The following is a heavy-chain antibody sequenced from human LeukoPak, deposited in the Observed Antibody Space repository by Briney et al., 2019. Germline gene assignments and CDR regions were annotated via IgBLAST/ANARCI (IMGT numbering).Heavy chain of an antibody. Sequence: ASVKVSCKASGYTFTGYYVHWVRQAPGQGLEWMGWINPNSGGANYAQKFQGRVTMTRDTSINTAYMELSRLTSDDTAVFYCARGPSGWYFDYWGQGTLVTVSS. CDR3: ARGPSGWYFDY. CDR1: GYTFTGYY. V-gene: IGHV1-2*02. CDR2: INPNSGGA. D-gene: IGHD6-19*01. J-gene: IGHJ4*02.